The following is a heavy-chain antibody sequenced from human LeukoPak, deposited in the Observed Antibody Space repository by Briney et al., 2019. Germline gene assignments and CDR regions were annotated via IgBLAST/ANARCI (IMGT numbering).Heavy chain of an antibody. J-gene: IGHJ4*02. CDR3: AKDPSYSSSWYFDY. D-gene: IGHD6-13*01. CDR2: ISDSVGST. V-gene: IGHV3-23*01. Sequence: GGSLRLPCAASGFPFSNFSMSWVRQAPGKGLEWVSTISDSVGSTYDADSMKGRSTTSKETSNNTLYRQINSLRAEDTAVYYWAKDPSYSSSWYFDYWGQGTLVTVSS. CDR1: GFPFSNFS.